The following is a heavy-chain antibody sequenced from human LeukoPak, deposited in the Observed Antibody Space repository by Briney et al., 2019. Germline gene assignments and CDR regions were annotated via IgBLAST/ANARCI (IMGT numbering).Heavy chain of an antibody. CDR2: ISYDGSNK. V-gene: IGHV3-30*04. Sequence: AGRSLRLSCAASGFTFSSYAMHWVRQAPGKGLEWVAVISYDGSNKYYADSVKGRFTISRDNSKNTLYLQMNSLRAEDTAVYYCARDWYGDYLDAFDIWGQGTMVTVSS. CDR1: GFTFSSYA. D-gene: IGHD4-17*01. J-gene: IGHJ3*02. CDR3: ARDWYGDYLDAFDI.